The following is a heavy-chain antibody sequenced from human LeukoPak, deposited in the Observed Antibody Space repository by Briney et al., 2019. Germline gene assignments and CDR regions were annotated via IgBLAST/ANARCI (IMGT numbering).Heavy chain of an antibody. J-gene: IGHJ4*02. CDR2: INSDGSST. CDR1: GFTFSSYW. Sequence: GGSLRLSCAASGFTFSSYWMHWVRQAPGKGLVWVSRINSDGSSTSYADSVKGRFTISRDNAKNSLYLQMNSLRAEDTAVYYCASNPNRSSPYFGDHWGQGTLVTVSS. CDR3: ASNPNRSSPYFGDH. V-gene: IGHV3-74*01. D-gene: IGHD6-6*01.